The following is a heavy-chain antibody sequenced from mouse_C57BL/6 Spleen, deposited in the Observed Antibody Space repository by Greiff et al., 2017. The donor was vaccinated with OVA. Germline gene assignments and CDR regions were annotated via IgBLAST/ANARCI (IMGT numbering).Heavy chain of an antibody. CDR3: ARSSGSRAMDY. D-gene: IGHD3-2*02. Sequence: EVKLMESGGGLVKPGGSLKLSCAASGFTFSDYGMHWVRQAPEKGLEWVAYISSGSSTIYYADTVKGRFTISRDNAKNTLFLQMTSLRSEDTAMYYCARSSGSRAMDYWGQGTSVTVSS. CDR2: ISSGSSTI. CDR1: GFTFSDYG. J-gene: IGHJ4*01. V-gene: IGHV5-17*01.